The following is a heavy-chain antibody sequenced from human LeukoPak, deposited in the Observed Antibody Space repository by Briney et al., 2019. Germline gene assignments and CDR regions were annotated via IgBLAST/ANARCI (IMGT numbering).Heavy chain of an antibody. Sequence: GGPLRLSCVASGFTFSSYWMHWVRQAPGKGLVWVSRIKSDGSITIYADSVRGRFTISRDNTKNTLYLQMNSLRAEDTAVYYCTRVGLYGDGPYYWGQGTLVTVSS. CDR2: IKSDGSIT. CDR3: TRVGLYGDGPYY. V-gene: IGHV3-74*01. CDR1: GFTFSSYW. D-gene: IGHD4-17*01. J-gene: IGHJ4*02.